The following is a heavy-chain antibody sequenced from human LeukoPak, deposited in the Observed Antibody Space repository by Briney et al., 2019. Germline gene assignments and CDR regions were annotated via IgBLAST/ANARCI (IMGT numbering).Heavy chain of an antibody. D-gene: IGHD6-6*01. CDR3: ARDLRSSSSGGIDY. CDR1: GFTFSSYA. J-gene: IGHJ4*02. CDR2: ISYDGSNK. Sequence: GGSLRLSCAASGFTFSSYAMHWVRQAPGKGLEWVAVISYDGSNKYYADSVKGRFTISRDNSKNTLYLQMNSLRAEDTAVYYCARDLRSSSSGGIDYWGQGTLVTVSS. V-gene: IGHV3-30-3*01.